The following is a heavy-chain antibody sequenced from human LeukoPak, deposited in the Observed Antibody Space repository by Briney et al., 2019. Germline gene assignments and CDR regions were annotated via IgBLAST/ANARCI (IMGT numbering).Heavy chain of an antibody. CDR1: GFTFSSYA. J-gene: IGHJ4*02. V-gene: IGHV3-23*01. CDR3: ARDGTDYGGDY. CDR2: ISGSGGST. D-gene: IGHD4-17*01. Sequence: GGSLRLSCAASGFTFSSYAMSRVRQAPGKGLEWVSAISGSGGSTYYADSVKGRFTISRDNSKNTLYLQMNSLRAEDTAVYYCARDGTDYGGDYWGQGTLVTVSS.